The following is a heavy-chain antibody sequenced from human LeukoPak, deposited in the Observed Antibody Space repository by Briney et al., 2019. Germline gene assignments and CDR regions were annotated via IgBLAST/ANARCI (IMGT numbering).Heavy chain of an antibody. Sequence: TSETLSLTCTVSGGSISSYYWSWIRQPAGKGLEWIGRIYTSGSTNYNPSLKSRVTMSVDTSKNQFSLKLSSVTAADTAVYYCARDFLYYYDSSGYHAFDIWGQGTMVTVSS. CDR3: ARDFLYYYDSSGYHAFDI. V-gene: IGHV4-4*07. J-gene: IGHJ3*02. CDR1: GGSISSYY. CDR2: IYTSGST. D-gene: IGHD3-22*01.